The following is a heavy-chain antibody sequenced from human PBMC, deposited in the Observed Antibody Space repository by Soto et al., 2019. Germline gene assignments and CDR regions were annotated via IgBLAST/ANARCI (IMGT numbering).Heavy chain of an antibody. CDR2: ISSSGSTI. J-gene: IGHJ6*02. V-gene: IGHV3-48*03. CDR1: GFTFSSYE. CDR3: ARDQQAGSFFPYYYGMDV. D-gene: IGHD6-13*01. Sequence: GGSLRLSCATSGFTFSSYEMNWVRQAPGKGLEWVSYISSSGSTIYYADSVKGRFTISRDNAKNSLYLQMDSLRAEDTAVYYCARDQQAGSFFPYYYGMDVWGPGTPMTV.